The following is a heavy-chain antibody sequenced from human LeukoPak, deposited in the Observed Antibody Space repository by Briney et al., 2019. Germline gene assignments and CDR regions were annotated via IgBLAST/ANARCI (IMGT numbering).Heavy chain of an antibody. CDR2: IYYSGST. Sequence: SETLSLTCTVSGGSISSYYWSWIRQPPGKGLKWIGYIYYSGSTNYNPSLKSRVTMSVDTSKNQFSLKLSSVTAADTAVYYCARGKKRGYSYVVGDYWGQGTLVTVSS. CDR1: GGSISSYY. J-gene: IGHJ4*02. V-gene: IGHV4-59*12. CDR3: ARGKKRGYSYVVGDY. D-gene: IGHD5-18*01.